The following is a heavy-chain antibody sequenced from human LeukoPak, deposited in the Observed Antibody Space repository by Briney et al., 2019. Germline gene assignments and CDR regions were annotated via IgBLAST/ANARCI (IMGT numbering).Heavy chain of an antibody. J-gene: IGHJ3*02. V-gene: IGHV3-23*01. D-gene: IGHD3-16*01. CDR1: GFTLSSYA. CDR3: AKDRDDYVWGSYLGAFDI. CDR2: ISGASTST. Sequence: GGSLRLSCAASGFTLSSYAMSWVRRAPGKGLKWVSLISGASTSTYYADSVKGRFTISRDNCKNTLYLQMNSLRAEDTAVYYCAKDRDDYVWGSYLGAFDIWGQGTMVTVSS.